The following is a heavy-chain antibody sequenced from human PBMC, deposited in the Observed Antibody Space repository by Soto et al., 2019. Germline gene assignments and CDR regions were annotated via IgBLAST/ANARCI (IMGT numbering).Heavy chain of an antibody. D-gene: IGHD3-16*02. CDR2: IIPIFGTA. V-gene: IGHV1-69*13. J-gene: IGHJ6*02. CDR3: AGGLRLGELSLKNGMDV. Sequence: GASVKVSCKASGGTFSSYAISWVRQAPGQGLEWMGGIIPIFGTANYAQKFQGRVTITADESTSTAYMELSSLRSEDTAVYYCAGGLRLGELSLKNGMDVWGQGTTVTVSS. CDR1: GGTFSSYA.